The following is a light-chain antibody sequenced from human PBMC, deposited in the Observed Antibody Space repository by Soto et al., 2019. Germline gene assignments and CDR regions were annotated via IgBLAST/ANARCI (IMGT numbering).Light chain of an antibody. Sequence: QSALTQPASVSGSPGQSITSSCTGTSSDVGAYDYVSWYQQHPNKAPKLMIYDVSNRPSGVSNRFSGSKSGNTASLTISGLQAEDEADYYCSSYTSTTTVVFGGGTKLTVL. CDR1: SSDVGAYDY. J-gene: IGLJ2*01. CDR2: DVS. V-gene: IGLV2-14*01. CDR3: SSYTSTTTVV.